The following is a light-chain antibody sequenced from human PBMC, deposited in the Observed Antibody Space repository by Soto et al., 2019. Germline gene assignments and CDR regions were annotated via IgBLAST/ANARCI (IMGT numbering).Light chain of an antibody. CDR2: EVS. V-gene: IGLV2-14*01. CDR3: STYTNSIAV. Sequence: QSALTQPASVSGSPGQSITISCTGTSSDIGTYNYVSWYQQHPGKAPKLMIYEVSNRPSGVSIRFSGSKSGKTASLTISGLQAEDEAHYYCSTYTNSIAVFGGGTKLTGL. CDR1: SSDIGTYNY. J-gene: IGLJ2*01.